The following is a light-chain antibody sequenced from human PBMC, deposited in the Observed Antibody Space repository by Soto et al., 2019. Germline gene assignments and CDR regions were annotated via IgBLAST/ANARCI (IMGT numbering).Light chain of an antibody. Sequence: DIQMTQSPSSLSASVGDRVTITCQASQDIDKYLSWYQEKPGKAPKLLIYDASYLETGVPSRFSGSGSGTDFTFTISSLQAEDIATYYCQQYDNPPCTFGQGTKLEIK. V-gene: IGKV1-33*01. CDR1: QDIDKY. J-gene: IGKJ2*02. CDR2: DAS. CDR3: QQYDNPPCT.